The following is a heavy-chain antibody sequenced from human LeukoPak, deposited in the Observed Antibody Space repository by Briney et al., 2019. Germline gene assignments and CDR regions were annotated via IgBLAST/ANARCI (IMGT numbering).Heavy chain of an antibody. CDR1: GYTFTSYY. Sequence: ASVKVSCKASGYTFTSYYMHWVRQAPGQGLEWMGIINPSGGSTSYAQKFQGRVTMTRDASTSTVYMELSSLRSEDTAVYYCARYCSSTSCYLSGYAFDIWGQGTMVTVSS. CDR3: ARYCSSTSCYLSGYAFDI. CDR2: INPSGGST. J-gene: IGHJ3*02. D-gene: IGHD2-2*01. V-gene: IGHV1-46*01.